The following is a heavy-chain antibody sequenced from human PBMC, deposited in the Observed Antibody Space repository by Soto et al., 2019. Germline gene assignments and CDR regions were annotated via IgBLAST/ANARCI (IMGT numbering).Heavy chain of an antibody. D-gene: IGHD3-10*01. CDR1: EFIFSTYW. V-gene: IGHV3-7*03. Sequence: GGSLRLSCAASEFIFSTYWMSWVRQAPGKGLEWVANINEEGSEKYYVDSVKGRFTISRDNARDSLYLQMNSLRVDETAVYYCARAGSKGSVDDWGQGTLVTVSS. J-gene: IGHJ4*02. CDR2: INEEGSEK. CDR3: ARAGSKGSVDD.